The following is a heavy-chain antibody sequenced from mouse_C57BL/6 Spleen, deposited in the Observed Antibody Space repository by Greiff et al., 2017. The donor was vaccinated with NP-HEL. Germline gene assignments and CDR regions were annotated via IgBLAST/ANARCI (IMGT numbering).Heavy chain of an antibody. CDR3: ARLLTGYAMDY. CDR2: IDPSDSET. J-gene: IGHJ4*01. Sequence: QVQLQQPGAELVRPGSSVKLSCKASGYTFTSYWMHWVKQRPIQGLEWIGNIDPSDSETHYNQKFKDKATLTVDKSSSTAYMQLSSLTSEASAVYYCARLLTGYAMDYWGQGTSVTVSS. D-gene: IGHD4-1*01. CDR1: GYTFTSYW. V-gene: IGHV1-52*01.